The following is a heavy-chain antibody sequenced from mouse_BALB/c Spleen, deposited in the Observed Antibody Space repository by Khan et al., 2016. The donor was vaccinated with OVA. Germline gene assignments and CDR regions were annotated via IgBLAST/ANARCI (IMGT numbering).Heavy chain of an antibody. V-gene: IGHV3-8*02. Sequence: EVKLLESGPSLVKPSQTLSLTCSVTGDSITTGYWNWIRKFPGNKLEYMGYIIYTGYTYYNPSLKSRISITRHTSTNQYYLQLKSVTDEDTATYDCARSTYRYAFVYWGQGTLVTVSA. J-gene: IGHJ3*01. CDR3: ARSTYRYAFVY. CDR1: GDSITTGY. CDR2: IIYTGYT. D-gene: IGHD2-14*01.